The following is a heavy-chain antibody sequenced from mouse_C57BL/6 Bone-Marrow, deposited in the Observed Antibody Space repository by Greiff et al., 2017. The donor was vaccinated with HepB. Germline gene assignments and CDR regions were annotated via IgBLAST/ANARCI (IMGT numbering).Heavy chain of an antibody. Sequence: QVQLQQPGAELVRPGSSVKLSCKASGYTFTSYWMDWVKQRPGQGLEWIGNIYPSDSETHYNQKFKDKATLTVDKSSSTAYMQLSSLTSEDSAVCYCAAKGGYYGSRDYWGQGTTVTVSS. CDR3: AAKGGYYGSRDY. CDR1: GYTFTSYW. CDR2: IYPSDSET. V-gene: IGHV1-61*01. J-gene: IGHJ2*01. D-gene: IGHD1-1*01.